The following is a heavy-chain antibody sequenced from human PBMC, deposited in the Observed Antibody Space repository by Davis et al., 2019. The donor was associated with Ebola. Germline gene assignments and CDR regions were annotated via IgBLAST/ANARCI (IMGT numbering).Heavy chain of an antibody. J-gene: IGHJ4*02. D-gene: IGHD2-15*01. CDR1: GGSLRNYY. V-gene: IGHV4-59*01. CDR2: IYSSGST. CDR3: ARTDRVCSGGSCYSGNDFDY. Sequence: GSLRLSCTVSGGSLRNYYWSWIRQPPGKGLEWIGYIYSSGSTDYNPSLKSRVAMSVDTSKNQFSLWLSSVTAADTAVYYCARTDRVCSGGSCYSGNDFDYWGQGTLVTVSS.